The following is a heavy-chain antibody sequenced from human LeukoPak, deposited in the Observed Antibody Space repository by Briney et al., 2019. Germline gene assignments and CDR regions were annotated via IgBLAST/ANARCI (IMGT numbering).Heavy chain of an antibody. J-gene: IGHJ4*02. CDR3: ARSFLAAHYYGSGSYSALDY. CDR1: GGSFSVHY. CDR2: INHSGST. D-gene: IGHD3-10*01. Sequence: SETLSLTCAVYGGSFSVHYWSWIRQPPGKGLEWIGEINHSGSTNYNPPLKSRVTISVDTSKNQFSLKLSSMTAADTAVYYCARSFLAAHYYGSGSYSALDYWGQGTLVTVSS. V-gene: IGHV4-34*01.